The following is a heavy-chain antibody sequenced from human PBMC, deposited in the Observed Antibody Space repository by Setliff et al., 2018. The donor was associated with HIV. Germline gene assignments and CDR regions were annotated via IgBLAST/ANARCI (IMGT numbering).Heavy chain of an antibody. CDR1: GGSISGHF. CDR2: IYGNGNT. Sequence: ETLSLTCSVSGGSISGHFWSWIRQSPGKGLEWIGYIYGNGNTKYNRFLNSRVTMSVDTSKNQFSLNLNSVTAADTAMYYCARLDSSIFGTIKPLHHFDYWGQGLMVTVSS. D-gene: IGHD3-3*01. V-gene: IGHV4-4*09. CDR3: ARLDSSIFGTIKPLHHFDY. J-gene: IGHJ4*01.